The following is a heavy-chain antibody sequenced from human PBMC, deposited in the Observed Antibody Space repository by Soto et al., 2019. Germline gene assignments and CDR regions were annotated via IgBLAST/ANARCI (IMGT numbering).Heavy chain of an antibody. D-gene: IGHD5-12*01. J-gene: IGHJ6*02. V-gene: IGHV3-30-3*01. CDR1: GFTLSSYA. Sequence: QVQLVESGGGVVQAGRSLRLSCAASGFTLSSYAMHWVRQAPGKGLEWVAVISYDGSNQYYADSVKGRFTVSRDNFKNTRYLQMNSLRAEDTAVYYCARAVRWLQGVGYYYCGMDVWGQGTTVTVSS. CDR2: ISYDGSNQ. CDR3: ARAVRWLQGVGYYYCGMDV.